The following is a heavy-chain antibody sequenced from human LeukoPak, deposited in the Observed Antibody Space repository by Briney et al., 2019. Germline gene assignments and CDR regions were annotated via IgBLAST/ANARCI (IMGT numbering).Heavy chain of an antibody. D-gene: IGHD3-22*01. V-gene: IGHV3-23*01. Sequence: GGSLRLSCAASGFNFGSYSMTWVRQAPGKGLEWVSVISADSATTFYADSVKGRFTISRDNAKNTVYLQMNSLRAEDTAVYYCARSLGSSGYQDYWGQGTLVTVSS. CDR1: GFNFGSYS. CDR3: ARSLGSSGYQDY. CDR2: ISADSATT. J-gene: IGHJ4*02.